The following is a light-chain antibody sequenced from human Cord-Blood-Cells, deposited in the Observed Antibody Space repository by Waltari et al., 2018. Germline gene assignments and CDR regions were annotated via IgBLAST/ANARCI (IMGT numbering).Light chain of an antibody. CDR1: SSDVGSYNL. Sequence: QSALTQPASVSGSPGPSITIPCTGPSSDVGSYNLFSWYQQHPAKAPKLMIYDVSKRPSGVSHRFSGSKSGNTASLTISGLQAEDEADYYCSSYTSSSTWVFGGGTKLTVL. CDR2: DVS. CDR3: SSYTSSSTWV. J-gene: IGLJ3*02. V-gene: IGLV2-14*02.